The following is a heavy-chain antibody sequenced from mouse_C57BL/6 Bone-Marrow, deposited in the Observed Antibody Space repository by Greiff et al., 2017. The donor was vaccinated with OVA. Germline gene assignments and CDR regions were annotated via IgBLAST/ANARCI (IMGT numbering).Heavy chain of an antibody. CDR1: GYTFTSYW. V-gene: IGHV1-64*01. CDR3: ARDGYDFSY. CDR2: IHPNSGST. Sequence: QVQLKESGAELVKPGASVKLSCKASGYTFTSYWMHWVKQRPGQGLEWIGMIHPNSGSTNYNEKFKSKATLTVDKSSSTAYMQLSSLTSEDSAVYYCARDGYDFSYWGQGTTLTVSS. J-gene: IGHJ2*01. D-gene: IGHD2-2*01.